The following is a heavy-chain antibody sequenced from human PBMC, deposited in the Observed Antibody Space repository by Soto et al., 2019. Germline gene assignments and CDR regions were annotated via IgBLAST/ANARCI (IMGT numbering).Heavy chain of an antibody. J-gene: IGHJ6*03. V-gene: IGHV4-34*01. CDR1: GGSFSGYY. CDR3: ARGKILLRFLEWLDYYYMDV. D-gene: IGHD3-3*01. CDR2: INHSGST. Sequence: PSETLSLTCAVYGGSFSGYYWSWIRQPPGKGLEWIGEINHSGSTNYNPSLKSRVTISVDTSKNQFSLKLSSVTAADTAVYYFARGKILLRFLEWLDYYYMDVWGKGTTVTVSS.